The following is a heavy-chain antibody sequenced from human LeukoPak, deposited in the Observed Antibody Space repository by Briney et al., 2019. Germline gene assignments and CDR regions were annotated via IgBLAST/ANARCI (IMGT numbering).Heavy chain of an antibody. CDR1: GFTVSNYW. J-gene: IGHJ4*02. CDR2: INSDASIT. V-gene: IGHV3-74*01. CDR3: ARPSGYPYFDY. D-gene: IGHD3-22*01. Sequence: GGSLRLSCAASGFTVSNYWMHWVRQAPGQGLVWVSRINSDASITSYADSVKGRFTVSRDNARRTLYLQMNSLRAEDTAVYYCARPSGYPYFDYWGQGTLVSVSS.